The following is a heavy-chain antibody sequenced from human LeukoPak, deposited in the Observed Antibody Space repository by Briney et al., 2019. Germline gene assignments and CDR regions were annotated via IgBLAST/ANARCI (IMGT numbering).Heavy chain of an antibody. CDR3: ARTSGYDYFDY. CDR1: VASISSGGDY. V-gene: IGHV4-31*03. J-gene: IGHJ4*02. D-gene: IGHD5-12*01. CDR2: INYRGST. Sequence: SQTLSLTCSVSVASISSGGDYWRWIRQHPGKGLEWIGYINYRGSTYNNASLESRVSIPGDTSKNQLSLKLSSVTAADMAVYYCARTSGYDYFDYWGQGALVTVSS.